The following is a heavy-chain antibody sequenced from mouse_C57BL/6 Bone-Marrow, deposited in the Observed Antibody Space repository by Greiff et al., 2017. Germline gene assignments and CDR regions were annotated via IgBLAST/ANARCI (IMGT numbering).Heavy chain of an antibody. CDR2: INPGRGGP. Sequence: QVQLQQSGAELVRPGPSVKVSCKASGYAFTNYLIEWVKQRPGQGLEWIGVINPGRGGPKYNEKFKGKATLTADKYSSTAYMQLSSLTSYDSAVYFGARSDGNTWFAYWGQGTLVTVSA. V-gene: IGHV1-54*01. J-gene: IGHJ3*01. CDR3: ARSDGNTWFAY. D-gene: IGHD2-1*01. CDR1: GYAFTNYL.